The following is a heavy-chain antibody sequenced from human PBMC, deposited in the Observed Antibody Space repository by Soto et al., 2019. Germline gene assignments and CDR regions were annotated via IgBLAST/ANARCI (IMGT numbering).Heavy chain of an antibody. Sequence: PGGSLRLSCAASGFSFSDYYMNWIRQAPGKGLEWVSYISSSSSYTNYADSVKGRVTISRDNAKNSLYLQMNSLRAEDTAVYYCARGITAAAGTDYWGQGTLVTVSS. CDR1: GFSFSDYY. V-gene: IGHV3-11*05. D-gene: IGHD6-13*01. CDR2: ISSSSSYT. J-gene: IGHJ4*02. CDR3: ARGITAAAGTDY.